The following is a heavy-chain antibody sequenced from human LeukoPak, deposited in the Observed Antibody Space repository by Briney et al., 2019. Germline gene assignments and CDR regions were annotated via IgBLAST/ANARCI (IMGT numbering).Heavy chain of an antibody. CDR1: GFTFSSYG. D-gene: IGHD3-22*01. CDR3: ARDHLITYYYDSSGYNPPDY. V-gene: IGHV3-33*01. Sequence: GGSLRLSCAASGFTFSSYGMHWVRQAPGKGLEWVAVIWYDGSNKYYADSVKGRFTISRDNSKNTLYLRMNSLRAEDTAVYYCARDHLITYYYDSSGYNPPDYWGQGTLVTVSS. CDR2: IWYDGSNK. J-gene: IGHJ4*02.